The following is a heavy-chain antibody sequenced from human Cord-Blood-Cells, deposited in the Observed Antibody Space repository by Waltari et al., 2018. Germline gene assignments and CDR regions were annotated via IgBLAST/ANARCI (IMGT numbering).Heavy chain of an antibody. CDR3: ARLSGSYPYDAFDI. V-gene: IGHV4-34*01. CDR2: INHSAST. J-gene: IGHJ3*02. Sequence: QVQLQQWGAGLLKPSETLSLTCAVYGGSFSGYYWSWIRQPPGKGLEWIGEINHSASTNYNRSLKRRGTIAVDTSKNQFSLKLSSVTAADTAVYYCARLSGSYPYDAFDIWGQGTMVTVSS. CDR1: GGSFSGYY. D-gene: IGHD3-10*01.